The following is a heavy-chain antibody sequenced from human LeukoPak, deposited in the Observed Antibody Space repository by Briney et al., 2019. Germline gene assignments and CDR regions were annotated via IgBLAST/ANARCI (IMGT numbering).Heavy chain of an antibody. CDR3: AKGAKRLGYCSGGTCYSNYDYYYMDV. V-gene: IGHV3-30*02. CDR1: GFTFNRYA. D-gene: IGHD2-15*01. J-gene: IGHJ6*03. Sequence: PGRSLRLSCAAPGFTFNRYAMHWVRQAPGKGLEWVAFIRYDGSKKYYADSVKGRFTISRDNSKNTLYLQMNSLRAEDTAVYYCAKGAKRLGYCSGGTCYSNYDYYYMDVWGKGTTVTISS. CDR2: IRYDGSKK.